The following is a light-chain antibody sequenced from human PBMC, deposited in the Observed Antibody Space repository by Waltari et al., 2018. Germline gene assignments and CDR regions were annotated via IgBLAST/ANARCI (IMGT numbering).Light chain of an antibody. CDR3: HSYDPSLSAVV. V-gene: IGLV1-40*01. Sequence: QSVLTQPPSVSGAPGQTVTISCTGSSSNIGGVYDVHWYQQLPGGAPKLPSSGNITRQSAVPDRFAGSKSGTCASLAFTGLQADDESDYYCHSYDPSLSAVVFGGGTKLTVL. CDR2: GNI. CDR1: SSNIGGVYD. J-gene: IGLJ2*01.